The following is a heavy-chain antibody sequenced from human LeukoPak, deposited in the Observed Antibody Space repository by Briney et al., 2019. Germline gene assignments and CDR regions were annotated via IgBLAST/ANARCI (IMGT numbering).Heavy chain of an antibody. J-gene: IGHJ3*02. CDR3: ARRLRSTRWGDAFDI. Sequence: GASVKVSCKVSGYTLTELSMHWVRQAPGKGLEWMGGFDPEDGETIYAQKFQGRVTISRDTSASTAYMELSSLRSEDTAVYYCARRLRSTRWGDAFDIWGQGTMVTVSS. D-gene: IGHD5/OR15-5a*01. CDR1: GYTLTELS. V-gene: IGHV1-24*01. CDR2: FDPEDGET.